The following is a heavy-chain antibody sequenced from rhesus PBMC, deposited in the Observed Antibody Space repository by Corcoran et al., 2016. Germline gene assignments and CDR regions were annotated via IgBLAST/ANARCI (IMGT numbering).Heavy chain of an antibody. V-gene: IGHV4-127*01. CDR3: ARMTTVTNIDY. J-gene: IGHJ4*01. CDR2: IYGGSGST. CDR1: GYSISRGYG. Sequence: QVQLQESGPGLVKPSETLSLTCAVSGYSISRGYGCGWLRPPPGKGLEWIGQIYGGSGSTYYNPSLKSRVTVSKDTSKNQFSLKLSSVTAADTAVYYCARMTTVTNIDYWGQGVLVTVSS. D-gene: IGHD4-35*01.